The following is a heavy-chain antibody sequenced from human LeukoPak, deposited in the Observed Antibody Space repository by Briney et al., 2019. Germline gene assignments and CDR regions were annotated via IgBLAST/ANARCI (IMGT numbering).Heavy chain of an antibody. Sequence: ASVKVSCKASGYTFIGCYMHWVRQAPGQGLEWMGWINSNSGGTNYAQKFQGRVTMARDTSITTAYMELSRLRSDDTAVYYCAAPLGYWGQGTLVTVSS. CDR2: INSNSGGT. CDR3: AAPLGY. D-gene: IGHD7-27*01. CDR1: GYTFIGCY. J-gene: IGHJ4*02. V-gene: IGHV1-2*02.